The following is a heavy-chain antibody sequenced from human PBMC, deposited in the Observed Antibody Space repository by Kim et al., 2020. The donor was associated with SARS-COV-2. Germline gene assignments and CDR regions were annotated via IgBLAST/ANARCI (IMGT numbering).Heavy chain of an antibody. CDR3: ARAPYDILTGANWFDP. V-gene: IGHV1-69*13. D-gene: IGHD3-9*01. CDR1: GGTFSSYA. J-gene: IGHJ5*02. Sequence: SVKVSCKASGGTFSSYAISWVRQAPGQGLEWMGGIIPIFGTANYAQKFQGRVTITADESTSTAYMELSSLRSEDTAVYYCARAPYDILTGANWFDPWGQGTLVTVSS. CDR2: IIPIFGTA.